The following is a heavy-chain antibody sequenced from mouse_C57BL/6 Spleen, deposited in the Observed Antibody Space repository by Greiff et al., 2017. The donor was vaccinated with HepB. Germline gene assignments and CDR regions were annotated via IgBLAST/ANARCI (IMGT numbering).Heavy chain of an antibody. CDR2: IYPGDGDT. D-gene: IGHD1-1*01. J-gene: IGHJ4*01. V-gene: IGHV1-82*01. CDR3: ARDGSRAMDY. CDR1: GYAFSSSW. Sequence: VQGVESGPELVKPGASVKISCKASGYAFSSSWMNWVKQRPGKGLEWIGRIYPGDGDTNYNGKFKGKATLTADKSSSTAYMQLSSLTSEDSAVYFCARDGSRAMDYWGQGTSVTVSS.